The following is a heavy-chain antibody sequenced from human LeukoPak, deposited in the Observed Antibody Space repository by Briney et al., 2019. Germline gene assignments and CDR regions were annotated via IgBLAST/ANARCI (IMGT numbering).Heavy chain of an antibody. Sequence: SETLSLTCAVYGGSFSSYYWTWIRQPPGKGLEWIGYIYYTGATSYNPSLKSRVAISVDTSKKQFSLKLTSVTAADTAVYYCARYGGSGWVIDNWGQGTLVTVSS. V-gene: IGHV4-59*08. CDR2: IYYTGAT. D-gene: IGHD6-19*01. CDR3: ARYGGSGWVIDN. CDR1: GGSFSSYY. J-gene: IGHJ4*02.